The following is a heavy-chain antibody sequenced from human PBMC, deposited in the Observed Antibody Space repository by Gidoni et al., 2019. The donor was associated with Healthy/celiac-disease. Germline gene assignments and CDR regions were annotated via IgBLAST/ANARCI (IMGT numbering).Heavy chain of an antibody. CDR3: ARSKSSSWYAHLDY. D-gene: IGHD6-13*01. J-gene: IGHJ4*02. Sequence: QVQLQQWGAGLLKPSETLSLTCAVYGGSFSGYYWSWIRQPPGKVLEWIGEINHSGSTNYNPSLKSRVTISVDTSKNQFSLKLSSVTAADTAVYYCARSKSSSWYAHLDYWGQGTLVTVSS. CDR1: GGSFSGYY. CDR2: INHSGST. V-gene: IGHV4-34*01.